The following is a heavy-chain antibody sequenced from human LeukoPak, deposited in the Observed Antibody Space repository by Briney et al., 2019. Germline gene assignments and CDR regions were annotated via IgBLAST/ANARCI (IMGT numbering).Heavy chain of an antibody. CDR1: GYTFTSYY. Sequence: PGGSLRLSCGASGYTFTSYYMHWVRQAPGQGLEWMGIINPSGGSTSYAQKFQGRVTMTRDTSTSTVYMELSSLRSEDTAVYYCARDRVDGDYGEREIDYWGQGTLVTVSS. V-gene: IGHV1-46*01. CDR2: INPSGGST. CDR3: ARDRVDGDYGEREIDY. D-gene: IGHD4-17*01. J-gene: IGHJ4*02.